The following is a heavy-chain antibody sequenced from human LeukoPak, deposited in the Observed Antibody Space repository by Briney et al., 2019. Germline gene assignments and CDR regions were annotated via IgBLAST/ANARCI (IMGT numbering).Heavy chain of an antibody. Sequence: SVKVSCKASGGTFSSYAISWVRQAPGQGLEWMGGIIPILGTANYAQKFQGRVTITTDESTSTAYMEPSSLRSEDTAVYYCARDMASAFDIWGQGTMVTVSS. CDR3: ARDMASAFDI. CDR2: IIPILGTA. D-gene: IGHD2-2*01. V-gene: IGHV1-69*05. J-gene: IGHJ3*02. CDR1: GGTFSSYA.